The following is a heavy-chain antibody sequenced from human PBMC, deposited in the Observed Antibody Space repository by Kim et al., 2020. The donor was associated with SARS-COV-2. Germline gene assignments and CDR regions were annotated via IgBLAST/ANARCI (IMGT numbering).Heavy chain of an antibody. V-gene: IGHV3-23*01. J-gene: IGHJ4*02. D-gene: IGHD6-19*01. CDR3: ASKTRYSSGADY. Sequence: GGSLRLSCAASRFTMSNYVMSWVRQAPGKGLEWVSDISGSGGTTFYAVSVKGRFSISRDNSRNTLYLQMNSLRAEDTAVYYCASKTRYSSGADYWGQGTLGTVSS. CDR2: ISGSGGTT. CDR1: RFTMSNYV.